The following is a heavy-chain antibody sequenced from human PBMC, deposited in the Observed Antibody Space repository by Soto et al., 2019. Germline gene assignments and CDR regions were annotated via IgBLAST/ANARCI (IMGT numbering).Heavy chain of an antibody. CDR1: GDRFSTYA. D-gene: IGHD1-1*01. CDR3: ARGGKERFRVPGMDV. Sequence: QVQLVQSGAEVRKPGSSVRVSCRASGDRFSTYAINWVRQAPGQGLEWLGGIITFFGAAMYAQKFQDRVTITADEFTTTAYLELSSLRPEDTAVYYCARGGKERFRVPGMDVWGQGTTVTVSS. CDR2: IITFFGAA. J-gene: IGHJ6*02. V-gene: IGHV1-69*01.